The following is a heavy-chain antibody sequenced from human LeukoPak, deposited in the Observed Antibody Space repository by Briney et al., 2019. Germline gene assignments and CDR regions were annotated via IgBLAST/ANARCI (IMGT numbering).Heavy chain of an antibody. CDR2: IYSSGST. V-gene: IGHV4-59*01. D-gene: IGHD5-18*01. Sequence: PSETLSLTCTVSGGSISSYYWSWIRQPPGKGLEWIGYIYSSGSTNYNPSLKSRVTISVDTSKNQFSLKLSSVTAADTAVYYCARDAINGYSYDRAGGFDYWGQGTLVTVSS. J-gene: IGHJ4*02. CDR1: GGSISSYY. CDR3: ARDAINGYSYDRAGGFDY.